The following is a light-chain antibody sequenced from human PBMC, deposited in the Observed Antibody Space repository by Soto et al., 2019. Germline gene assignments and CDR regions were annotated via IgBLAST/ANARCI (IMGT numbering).Light chain of an antibody. J-gene: IGLJ1*01. CDR2: DVD. CDR1: SSDVGGYNY. CDR3: CSYAGSYPFV. V-gene: IGLV2-11*01. Sequence: QSALTQPRSVSGSPGQSVTISCTGTSSDVGGYNYVSWYQHHPGKAPKLMIYDVDKRPSGVPGRFSGSKSGNTASLTISGLQAEDEDDYYRCSYAGSYPFVFGTGTKVTVL.